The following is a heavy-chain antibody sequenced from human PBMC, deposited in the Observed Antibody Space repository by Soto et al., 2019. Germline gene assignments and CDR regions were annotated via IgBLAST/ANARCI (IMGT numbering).Heavy chain of an antibody. D-gene: IGHD3-16*01. Sequence: VQLVESGGGLVQPGGSLRLSCAASGFTFSSYAMHWVRQAPGKGLEYVSDITSNGGNTDYASSVKGSFTISRDNSENTLYLQMGSLRAEDMAVYYCARRSPFGYGMDVWGQGTTGTVSS. CDR2: ITSNGGNT. CDR1: GFTFSSYA. V-gene: IGHV3-64*01. CDR3: ARRSPFGYGMDV. J-gene: IGHJ6*02.